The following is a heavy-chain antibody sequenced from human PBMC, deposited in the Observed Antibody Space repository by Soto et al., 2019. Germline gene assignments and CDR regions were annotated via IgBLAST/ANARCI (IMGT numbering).Heavy chain of an antibody. D-gene: IGHD2-2*01. CDR2: IYYSGST. Sequence: SETLSLTCTVSGGSTSSGGYYWSWIRQHPGKGLEWIGYIYYSGSTYYNPSLKSRVTISVDRSKNQFSLKLSSVTAADTAVYYCARGRTSGTLFDYWGQGTLVTVSS. J-gene: IGHJ4*02. V-gene: IGHV4-31*03. CDR1: GGSTSSGGYY. CDR3: ARGRTSGTLFDY.